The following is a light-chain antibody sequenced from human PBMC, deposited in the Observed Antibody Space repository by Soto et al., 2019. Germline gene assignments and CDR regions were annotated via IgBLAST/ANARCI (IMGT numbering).Light chain of an antibody. J-gene: IGKJ2*01. V-gene: IGKV1-39*01. CDR3: QQSYSTLYT. CDR1: QSISSY. CDR2: AAS. Sequence: DIQLTQSPSSLSASVGDRVSITCRASQSISSYLNWYQQKPGKAPTVLIYAASSLQSGVPSRFSGSGSGTEFTRTITSLQPEDFATYYCQQSYSTLYTFGQGTKLEIK.